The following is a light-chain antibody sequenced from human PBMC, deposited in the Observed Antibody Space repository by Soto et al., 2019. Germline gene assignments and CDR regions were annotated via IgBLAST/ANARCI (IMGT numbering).Light chain of an antibody. CDR3: XKYNTSPWT. CDR1: QGISNY. V-gene: IGKV1-27*01. J-gene: IGKJ1*01. CDR2: AAS. Sequence: DIQMTQSPSSLSASVGDRVTITCRASQGISNYLAWYQQKPGKVPKLLIYAASTLQSGVPSRFSGSGSGTXXXXXXXXLXPEDVXXYYCXKYNTSPWTFGQGTKVEIK.